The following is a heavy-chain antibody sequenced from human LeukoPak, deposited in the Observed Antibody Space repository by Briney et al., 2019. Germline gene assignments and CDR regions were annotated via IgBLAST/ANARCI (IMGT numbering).Heavy chain of an antibody. D-gene: IGHD3-9*01. Sequence: SETLSLTCTVSGGSISSYYWSWIRQPPGKGLEWIGYIYYSGSTNYNPSLKSRVTISVDTSKNQFSLKLSSVTAADTAVYYCARVETYYDILTGYERGDWFDPWGQGTLVTVSS. CDR1: GGSISSYY. CDR2: IYYSGST. V-gene: IGHV4-59*12. CDR3: ARVETYYDILTGYERGDWFDP. J-gene: IGHJ5*02.